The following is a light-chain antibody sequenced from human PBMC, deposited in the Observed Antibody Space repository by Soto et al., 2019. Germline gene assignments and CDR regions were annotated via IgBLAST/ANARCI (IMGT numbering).Light chain of an antibody. CDR3: CSYAGSYTLV. J-gene: IGLJ2*01. Sequence: QSALTQPRSLSGSPGQSVTISCTGTGSDVGGYNYVSWYQQHPGKAPKLMINDVTKRPSGVPDRFSGSKSGNTASLTISGLQAEDEADYYCCSYAGSYTLVFGGGTQLTV. CDR2: DVT. V-gene: IGLV2-11*01. CDR1: GSDVGGYNY.